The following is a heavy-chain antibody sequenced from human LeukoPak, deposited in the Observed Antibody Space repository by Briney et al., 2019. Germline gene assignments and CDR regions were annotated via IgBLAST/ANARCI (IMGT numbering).Heavy chain of an antibody. V-gene: IGHV1-18*01. D-gene: IGHD5-24*01. CDR2: ISPSTGNT. Sequence: GASVKVSCKSSGYTFTTYGINWVRQAPGQGLEWMGWISPSTGNTRYAQKVQSRVTMTTDTSTSSAYMELRSLTSDDTAIYYCARACNWDVYNTRGDPTDFWGQGTMVTVSS. J-gene: IGHJ4*02. CDR3: ARACNWDVYNTRGDPTDF. CDR1: GYTFTTYG.